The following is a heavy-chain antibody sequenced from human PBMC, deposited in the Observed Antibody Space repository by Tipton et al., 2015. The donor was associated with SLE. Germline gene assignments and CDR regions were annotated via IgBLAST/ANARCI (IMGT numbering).Heavy chain of an antibody. CDR3: ARFHVKSYYEFDC. Sequence: TLSLTCAVYGGSFSDHYWSWIRQPPGKGLEWIGEINYSGNINYNPSLMSRLIMSLATSKNQFSLRLTSVTAADTAVYYCARFHVKSYYEFDCWGQGTLVTVSS. D-gene: IGHD3-10*01. CDR2: INYSGNI. J-gene: IGHJ4*02. V-gene: IGHV4-34*10. CDR1: GGSFSDHY.